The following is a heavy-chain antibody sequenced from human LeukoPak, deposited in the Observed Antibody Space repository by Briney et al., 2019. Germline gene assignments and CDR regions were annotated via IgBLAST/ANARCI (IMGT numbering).Heavy chain of an antibody. D-gene: IGHD3-9*01. CDR3: AREEDILTGTFDY. V-gene: IGHV3-7*03. Sequence: GGSLRLSCAASGVTFSSYWMSWVRQAPGKGLEGVANIKEDGTEKYFVDSVKGRFTISRDNAKNSLYLQMNSLRAEDTALYHCAREEDILTGTFDYWGQGTLVTVSS. CDR2: IKEDGTEK. CDR1: GVTFSSYW. J-gene: IGHJ4*02.